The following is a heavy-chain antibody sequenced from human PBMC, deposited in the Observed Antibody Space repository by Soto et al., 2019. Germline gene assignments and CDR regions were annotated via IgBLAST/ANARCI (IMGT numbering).Heavy chain of an antibody. J-gene: IGHJ6*02. D-gene: IGHD2-15*01. CDR1: GGSISSYY. V-gene: IGHV4-59*01. CDR3: ARVSAGYCSGGSCYVTDYYYYYGMDV. Sequence: QVQLQESGPGLVKPSETLSLTCTVSGGSISSYYWSWIRQPPGKGLEWIGYIYYSGSTNYNPSLKNRVTISVDTSNNQFSLKLRSVTAADTAVYYCARVSAGYCSGGSCYVTDYYYYYGMDVWGQGTTVTVSS. CDR2: IYYSGST.